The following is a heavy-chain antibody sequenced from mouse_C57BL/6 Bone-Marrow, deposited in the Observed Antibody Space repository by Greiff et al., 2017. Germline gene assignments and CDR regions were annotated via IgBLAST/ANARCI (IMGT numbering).Heavy chain of an antibody. CDR2: IYPRDGST. CDR1: GYTFTDHT. Sequence: VKLMESDAELVKPGASVKISCKVSGYTFTDHTIHWMKQRPEQGLEWIGYIYPRDGSTKYNEKFKGKATLTADKSSSTAYMQLNSLTSEDSAVYFCAREGAITTVVPYWYFDVWGTGTTVTVSS. D-gene: IGHD1-1*01. J-gene: IGHJ1*03. CDR3: AREGAITTVVPYWYFDV. V-gene: IGHV1-78*01.